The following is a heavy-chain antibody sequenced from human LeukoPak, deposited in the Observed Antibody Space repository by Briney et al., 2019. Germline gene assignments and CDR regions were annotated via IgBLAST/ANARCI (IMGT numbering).Heavy chain of an antibody. CDR2: IIPIFGTA. Sequence: SVKVSCKASGGTFSSFAISWVRQAPGQGLEWMGGIIPIFGTANYAQKFQGRVTITTDESTSTAYMELSSLRSEDTAVYYCARDRGDFWSGYYDYWGQGTLVTVSS. CDR3: ARDRGDFWSGYYDY. D-gene: IGHD3-3*01. CDR1: GGTFSSFA. V-gene: IGHV1-69*05. J-gene: IGHJ4*02.